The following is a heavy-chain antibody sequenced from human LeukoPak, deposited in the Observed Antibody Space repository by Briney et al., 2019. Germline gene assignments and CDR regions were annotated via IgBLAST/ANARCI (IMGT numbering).Heavy chain of an antibody. V-gene: IGHV3-48*02. CDR3: ARVTTTAGDY. CDR1: GYPFCRYN. D-gene: IGHD6-13*01. Sequence: RGGSVSLFCTASGYPFCRYNMNWARQAPGKAREGVSYISCSISTIYYADAEKGRFTISRDNAKHSLYLEMHSVRDEDTGVYLCARVTTTAGDYWGQGTLVTVSS. J-gene: IGHJ4*02. CDR2: ISCSISTI.